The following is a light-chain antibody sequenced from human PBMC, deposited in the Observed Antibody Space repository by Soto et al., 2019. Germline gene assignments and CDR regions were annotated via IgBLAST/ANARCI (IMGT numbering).Light chain of an antibody. CDR2: GAS. V-gene: IGKV3-20*01. J-gene: IGKJ1*01. CDR1: QSVSNNY. CDR3: QQYSSLWT. Sequence: EIVLTQSPGTLSLSPGERATLSCRTSQSVSNNYLAWCQQKPGQAPRLLIYGASSRATGIPDRFSGSGSGTDFTLSISRLEPEDFAVYYCQQYSSLWTFGQGTKVE.